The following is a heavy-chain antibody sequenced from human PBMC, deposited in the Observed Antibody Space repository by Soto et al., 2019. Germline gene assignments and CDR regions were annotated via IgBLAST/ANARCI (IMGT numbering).Heavy chain of an antibody. CDR3: VRDWSTFWGMDV. J-gene: IGHJ6*02. CDR1: GFTFSTYW. Sequence: VGSLTLSCAAPGFTFSTYWMNWVRQAPGKGLEWVANIKQDGSEKYYVDSVKGRFAISRDNAKDSLFLQMNNLRAEDTAVYYCVRDWSTFWGMDVWGQGTTVTVSS. V-gene: IGHV3-7*01. CDR2: IKQDGSEK.